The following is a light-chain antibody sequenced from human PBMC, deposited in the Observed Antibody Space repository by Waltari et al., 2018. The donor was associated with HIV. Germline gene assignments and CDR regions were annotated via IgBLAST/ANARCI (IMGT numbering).Light chain of an antibody. Sequence: QTVVTQEPSFSVSPGGTVTLTCGLNSGSVSTTSFPSWYQQTPGQAPRPLIYSTNIRSSGVPARFSGSILGNKAALTITGAQADDESDYYCLVHMGHGAWVFGGGTKLTVL. CDR3: LVHMGHGAWV. CDR2: STN. CDR1: SGSVSTTSF. J-gene: IGLJ3*02. V-gene: IGLV8-61*01.